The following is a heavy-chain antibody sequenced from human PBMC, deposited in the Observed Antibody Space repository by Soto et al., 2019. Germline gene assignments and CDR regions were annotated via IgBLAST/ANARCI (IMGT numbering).Heavy chain of an antibody. J-gene: IGHJ6*02. CDR3: AKRAGSFQYYGMDV. D-gene: IGHD1-26*01. Sequence: GGSLRFSCAASGFTFSSYAMSWVRQAPGKGLEWVSAISGSGGSTYYADSVKGRFTISRDNSKNTLYLQMNSLRAEDTAVYYCAKRAGSFQYYGMDVWGQGTTVTVSS. CDR2: ISGSGGST. V-gene: IGHV3-23*01. CDR1: GFTFSSYA.